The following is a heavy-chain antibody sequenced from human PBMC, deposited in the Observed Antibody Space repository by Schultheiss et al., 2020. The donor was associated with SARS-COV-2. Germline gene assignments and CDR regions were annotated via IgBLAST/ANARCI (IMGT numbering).Heavy chain of an antibody. V-gene: IGHV3-30-3*01. CDR3: ARDLPLSGGHYYGMDV. J-gene: IGHJ6*02. Sequence: GESLKISCAASGFTFSDYYMSWIRQAPGKGLEWVAVISYDGSNKYYADSVKGRFTISRDNSKNTLYLQMNSLRAEDTAMYYCARDLPLSGGHYYGMDVWGQGTTVTVSS. CDR2: ISYDGSNK. CDR1: GFTFSDYY. D-gene: IGHD3-10*01.